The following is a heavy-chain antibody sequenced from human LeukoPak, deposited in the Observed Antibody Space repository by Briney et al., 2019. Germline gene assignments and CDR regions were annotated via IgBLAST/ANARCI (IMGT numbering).Heavy chain of an antibody. J-gene: IGHJ4*02. Sequence: GGSLRLSCAASGFTFSSYAMHWVRQAPGKGLEYVSAISSNGGSTYYANSVKGRFTISRDNSKNTLYLQMNSLRAEDTAVYYCAKVLAGSLNYFDYWGQGTLVTVSS. V-gene: IGHV3-64*01. CDR3: AKVLAGSLNYFDY. CDR2: ISSNGGST. CDR1: GFTFSSYA. D-gene: IGHD6-19*01.